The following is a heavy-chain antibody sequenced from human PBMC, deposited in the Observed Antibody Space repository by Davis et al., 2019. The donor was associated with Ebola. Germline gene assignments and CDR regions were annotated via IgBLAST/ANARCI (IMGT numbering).Heavy chain of an antibody. J-gene: IGHJ4*02. CDR2: ISTGGGVT. CDR1: GFTFSSYA. Sequence: GESLKISCAASGFTFSSYAMSWVRQAPGKGLEWVSGISTGGGVTIYADSVKGRFTISRDNSKNTLYLQMNSLRGVDTAVYYCAKRSDYRSFDYWGQGTLVTVSS. V-gene: IGHV3-23*01. D-gene: IGHD4-11*01. CDR3: AKRSDYRSFDY.